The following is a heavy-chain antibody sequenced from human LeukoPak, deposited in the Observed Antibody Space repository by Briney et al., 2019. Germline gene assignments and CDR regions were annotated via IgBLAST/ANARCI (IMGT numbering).Heavy chain of an antibody. D-gene: IGHD1-14*01. CDR1: GFTFSDYH. V-gene: IGHV3-11*05. CDR2: ISSGGRYR. J-gene: IGHJ4*02. CDR3: ARGDRVIDF. Sequence: GGSLRLSCAASGFTFSDYHMSWIRQAPGKGLDWVSYISSGGRYRNHADSLKGRFTISRDNAKNSLYLQMNSLRAEDTAVYYCARGDRVIDFWGQGTLVTVSS.